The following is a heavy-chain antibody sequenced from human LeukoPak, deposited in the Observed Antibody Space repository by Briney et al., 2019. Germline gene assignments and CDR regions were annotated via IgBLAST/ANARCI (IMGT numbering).Heavy chain of an antibody. D-gene: IGHD6-19*01. CDR3: ARVVSQGLVNLYYYYMGV. CDR1: GYTFTGYY. V-gene: IGHV1-2*02. Sequence: ASVKVSCKASGYTFTGYYMHWVRQAPGQGLEWMGWINPNSGGTNYAQKFQGRVTMTRDTSISTAYMELSRLRSDDTAVYYCARVVSQGLVNLYYYYMGVWGKGSTVTVSS. J-gene: IGHJ6*03. CDR2: INPNSGGT.